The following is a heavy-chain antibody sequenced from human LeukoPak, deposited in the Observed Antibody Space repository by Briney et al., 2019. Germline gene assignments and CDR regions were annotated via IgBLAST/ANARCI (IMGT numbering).Heavy chain of an antibody. CDR3: ARDSSKYSSGWYYFDY. D-gene: IGHD6-19*01. V-gene: IGHV3-21*01. CDR2: ISSSSSYI. CDR1: GFTFSSYS. Sequence: GGSLRLSCAASGFTFSSYSMNWVRQAPGKGLEWVSSISSSSSYIYYADSVKGRSTISRDNAKNSLYLQMNSLRAEDTAVYYCARDSSKYSSGWYYFDYWGQGTLVTVSS. J-gene: IGHJ4*02.